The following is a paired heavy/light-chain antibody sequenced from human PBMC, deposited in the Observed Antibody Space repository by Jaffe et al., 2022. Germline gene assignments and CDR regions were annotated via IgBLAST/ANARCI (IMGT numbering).Light chain of an antibody. J-gene: IGLJ2*01. Sequence: QSALTQPASVSGSPGQSITISCTGTSSDVGGYNYVSWYQQHPGKAPKLMIYDVSNRPSGVSNRFSGSKSGNTASLTISGLQAEDEADYYCSSYTSSSAVVFGGGTKLTVL. CDR1: SSDVGGYNY. V-gene: IGLV2-14*03. CDR3: SSYTSSSAVV. CDR2: DVS.
Heavy chain of an antibody. V-gene: IGHV3-23*01. Sequence: EVQLLESGGGLVQPGGSLRLSCAASGFTFSSYAMSWVRQAPGKGLEWVSAISGSGGSTYYADSVKGRFTISRDNSKNTLYLQMNSLRAEDTAVYYCAKAYCSGGSCYSHYYYYMDVWGKGTTVTVSS. J-gene: IGHJ6*03. CDR3: AKAYCSGGSCYSHYYYYMDV. CDR2: ISGSGGST. D-gene: IGHD2-15*01. CDR1: GFTFSSYA.